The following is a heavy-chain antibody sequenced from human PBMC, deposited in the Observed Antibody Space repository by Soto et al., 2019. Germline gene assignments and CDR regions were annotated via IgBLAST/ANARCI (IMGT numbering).Heavy chain of an antibody. CDR3: ARDPDYDILTGKFDY. CDR1: GFTFSSCS. CDR2: ISSSSSYI. D-gene: IGHD3-9*01. V-gene: IGHV3-21*01. Sequence: SLRLSCAASGFTFSSCSMNWVRQAPGKGLEWVSSISSSSSYIYYADSVKGRFTISRDNAKNSLYLQMNSLRAEDTAVYYCARDPDYDILTGKFDYWGQGTLVTVSS. J-gene: IGHJ4*02.